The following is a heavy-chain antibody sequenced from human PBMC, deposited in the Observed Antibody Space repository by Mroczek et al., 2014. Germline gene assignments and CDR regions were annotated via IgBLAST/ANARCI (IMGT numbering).Heavy chain of an antibody. CDR3: ARHWYYDILTGYLAPSLFDY. CDR1: GGSISSTTYY. CDR2: IYYSGTT. Sequence: QVQLQESGPGLVKPSETLSLTCTVSGGSISSTTYYWGWMRQPPGKGLEWIGSIYYSGTTYYNPSLKSRVAIFVDTSQNQFSLKLSSVTAADTAVYYCARHWYYDILTGYLAPSLFDYWGQGTLVTVSS. J-gene: IGHJ4*02. V-gene: IGHV4-39*01. D-gene: IGHD3-9*01.